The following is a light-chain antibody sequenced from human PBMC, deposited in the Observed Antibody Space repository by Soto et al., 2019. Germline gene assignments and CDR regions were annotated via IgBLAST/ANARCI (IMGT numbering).Light chain of an antibody. Sequence: EIVLTQSPGTPSLSPGERATLSYRASQSVSHSYLAWYQQKPDQAPRLLIYGASSRATGIPARFSGSGSGTDFTLTISRLEPEDFAVYYCQQYGNSRWTFGQGTKVAI. V-gene: IGKV3-20*01. CDR3: QQYGNSRWT. CDR1: QSVSHSY. CDR2: GAS. J-gene: IGKJ1*01.